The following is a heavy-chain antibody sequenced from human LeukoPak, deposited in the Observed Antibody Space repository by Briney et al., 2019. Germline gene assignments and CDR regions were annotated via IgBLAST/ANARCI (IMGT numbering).Heavy chain of an antibody. V-gene: IGHV1-2*02. CDR2: INPNNGGT. CDR3: ARSRESDYDFWNGHNYYYDLDV. J-gene: IGHJ6*03. D-gene: IGHD3-3*01. CDR1: GYTFTGYF. Sequence: ASVKVSCKASGYTFTGYFIHWVRQAPGQGLEWMGWINPNNGGTKYAQKFQDRVTMTRDRSISTAYMELSRLTSDDTAVYYCARSRESDYDFWNGHNYYYDLDVWGEGTTVTVSS.